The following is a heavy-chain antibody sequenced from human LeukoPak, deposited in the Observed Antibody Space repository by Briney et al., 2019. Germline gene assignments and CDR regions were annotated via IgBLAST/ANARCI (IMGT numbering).Heavy chain of an antibody. D-gene: IGHD5-18*01. J-gene: IGHJ4*02. CDR3: ASRQGYSYGPRDY. CDR2: INHSGST. Sequence: PSETLSLTCAVYGGSFSGYYWSWIRQPPGKGLEWIGEINHSGSTNYNPSLKSRVTISVDTSKNQFSLRLSSVTAADTAVYYCASRQGYSYGPRDYWGQGTLVTVSS. CDR1: GGSFSGYY. V-gene: IGHV4-34*01.